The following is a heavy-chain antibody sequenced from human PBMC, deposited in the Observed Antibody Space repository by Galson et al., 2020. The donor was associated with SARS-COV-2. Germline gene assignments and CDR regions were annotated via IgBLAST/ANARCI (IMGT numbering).Heavy chain of an antibody. CDR3: ARAPLLGGMDL. J-gene: IGHJ6*02. CDR1: GYTFTNYG. V-gene: IGHV1-18*01. CDR2: ISAYNGNT. Sequence: ASVKVSCKASGYTFTNYGISWVRQAPGQGLEWMGWISAYNGNTNYAQKFQGRVIVTTDTSTSTTYMELRSLRSDDTAVYYCARAPLLGGMDLWGQGTTVTVSS.